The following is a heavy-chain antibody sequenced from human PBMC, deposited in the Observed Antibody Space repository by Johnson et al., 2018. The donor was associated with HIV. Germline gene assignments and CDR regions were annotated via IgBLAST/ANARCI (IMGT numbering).Heavy chain of an antibody. J-gene: IGHJ3*02. CDR1: GFIFSRFA. V-gene: IGHV3-30*03. CDR3: GRDLDDGGNWLDGFDI. CDR2: ISYDGSNK. D-gene: IGHD4-23*01. Sequence: QVQLVESGGGVVQPGRSLRLSCAASGFIFSRFAMHWVRQAPGKGLEWMAVISYDGSNKYYSDSVKGRFTISRDNSKNTMYLQMISLRPEDTAVYYCGRDLDDGGNWLDGFDIWGQGTVVTVSS.